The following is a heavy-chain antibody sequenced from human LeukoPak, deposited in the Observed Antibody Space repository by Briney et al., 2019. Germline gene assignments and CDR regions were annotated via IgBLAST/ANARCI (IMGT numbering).Heavy chain of an antibody. CDR2: INSDGSST. D-gene: IGHD1-26*01. Sequence: GGSLRLSCAASGFTFSSYWMHWVRQAPGKGLVWVSRINSDGSSTSYADSVKGRFTISRDNAKNTLYLQMNSLRAEDTAVYYCAKDPKVLSLVGASSLGYWGQGTLVTVSS. CDR1: GFTFSSYW. CDR3: AKDPKVLSLVGASSLGY. V-gene: IGHV3-74*01. J-gene: IGHJ4*02.